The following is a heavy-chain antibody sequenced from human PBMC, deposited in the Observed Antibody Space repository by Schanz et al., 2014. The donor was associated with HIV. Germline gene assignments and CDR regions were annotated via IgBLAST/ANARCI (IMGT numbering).Heavy chain of an antibody. V-gene: IGHV3-23*01. CDR3: VKAYSSGFSGAGS. D-gene: IGHD5-18*01. CDR2: ISGSDGDT. J-gene: IGHJ5*02. CDR1: GFTFSSYA. Sequence: EVQLLESGGGLAQPGGSLRLSCAASGFTFSSYAMTWVRQAPGKGLDWVSTISGSDGDTYYADSVKGRFTISRDNSRNALYLHMNSLRADDTAIYYCVKAYSSGFSGAGSWGQGALVTVSS.